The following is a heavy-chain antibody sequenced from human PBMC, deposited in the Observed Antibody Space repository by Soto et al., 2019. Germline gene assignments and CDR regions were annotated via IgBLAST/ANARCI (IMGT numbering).Heavy chain of an antibody. CDR1: GGSFSGYY. J-gene: IGHJ6*02. CDR3: ARDRLVRGYYYYGMDV. D-gene: IGHD6-19*01. V-gene: IGHV4-34*01. CDR2: INHSGST. Sequence: PSETLSLTCAVYGGSFSGYYWSWIRQPPGKGLEWIGEINHSGSTNYNPSLKSRVTISVDTSKNPFSLKLSSVTAADTAVYYCARDRLVRGYYYYGMDVWGQGTTVTVSS.